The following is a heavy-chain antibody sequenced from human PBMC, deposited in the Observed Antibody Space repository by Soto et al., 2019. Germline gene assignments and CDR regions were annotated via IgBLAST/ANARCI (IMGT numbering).Heavy chain of an antibody. CDR1: GGTFSSYA. V-gene: IGHV1-69*13. D-gene: IGHD6-6*01. Sequence: SVKVSCKASGGTFSSYAISWVRQAPGQGLEWMGVIIPIFGTANYAQKFQGRVTITADESTSTAYMELSSLRSEDTAVYYCARDRVRRGFMDVWGQGTTVTVSS. CDR3: ARDRVRRGFMDV. CDR2: IIPIFGTA. J-gene: IGHJ6*02.